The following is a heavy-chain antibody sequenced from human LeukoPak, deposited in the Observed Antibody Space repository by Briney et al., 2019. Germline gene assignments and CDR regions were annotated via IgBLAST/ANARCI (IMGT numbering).Heavy chain of an antibody. CDR1: GFTFSSSS. CDR3: AKDQYSSGWSEGYFDH. Sequence: PGGSLRLSCAASGFTFSSSSMNWVRQAPGKGLEWVSAISGSGGSTYYADSVKGRFAISRDNSKNTLYLQMNSLRAEDTAVYYCAKDQYSSGWSEGYFDHWGQGTLVTVSS. V-gene: IGHV3-23*01. CDR2: ISGSGGST. J-gene: IGHJ4*02. D-gene: IGHD6-19*01.